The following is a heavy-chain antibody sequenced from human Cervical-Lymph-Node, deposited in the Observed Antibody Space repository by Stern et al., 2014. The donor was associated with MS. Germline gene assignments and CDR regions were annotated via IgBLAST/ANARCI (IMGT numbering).Heavy chain of an antibody. V-gene: IGHV3-30*04. CDR3: ARDWDARYTFDY. D-gene: IGHD1-1*01. CDR1: GLTFSSFA. Sequence: DQLVESGGGVVQPGRSLRLSCAASGLTFSSFAMHLVSPAPGKGLEGVSFIAYDGSNKFYADSVKGRFTISRDNSKKTLYLQMNSLRAEDTAVYYCARDWDARYTFDYWCQGTLVTVSS. J-gene: IGHJ4*02. CDR2: IAYDGSNK.